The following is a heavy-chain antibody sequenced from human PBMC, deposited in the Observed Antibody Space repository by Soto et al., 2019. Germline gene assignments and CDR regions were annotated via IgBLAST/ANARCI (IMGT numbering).Heavy chain of an antibody. D-gene: IGHD3-3*01. CDR1: GGSISSGGYS. J-gene: IGHJ6*02. Sequence: SETLSLTCAVSGGSISSGGYSWSWIRQPPGKGLEWIGYIYHSGSTYYNPSLKSRVTISVDRSKNQFSLKLSSVTAADTAVYYCARDRYDFWSGYSSGMDVWGQGTTVTVSS. V-gene: IGHV4-30-2*01. CDR2: IYHSGST. CDR3: ARDRYDFWSGYSSGMDV.